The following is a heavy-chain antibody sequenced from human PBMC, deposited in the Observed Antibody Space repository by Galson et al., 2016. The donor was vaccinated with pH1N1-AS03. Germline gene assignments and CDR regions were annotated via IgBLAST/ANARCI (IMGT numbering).Heavy chain of an antibody. V-gene: IGHV4-39*07. Sequence: ETLSLTCNVSGGSITRSGYSWGWVRQPPGKGLEWIGSISYSGSTYYNPSLKRRVSMSVDTSRNLFSLKLRSVTAADTAVYYCAREDSSGYFLIDSWGQGTLVTVPS. CDR2: ISYSGST. D-gene: IGHD3-22*01. CDR1: GGSITRSGYS. CDR3: AREDSSGYFLIDS. J-gene: IGHJ4*02.